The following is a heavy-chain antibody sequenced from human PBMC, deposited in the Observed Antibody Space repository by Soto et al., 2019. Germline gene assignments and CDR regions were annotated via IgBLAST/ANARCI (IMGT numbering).Heavy chain of an antibody. CDR2: ISAYNGNT. CDR1: GYTFTSYG. D-gene: IGHD6-6*01. V-gene: IGHV1-18*04. J-gene: IGHJ6*02. CDR3: ARDLTRQLVFSYYYYYGMDV. Sequence: SVKVSFKASGYTFTSYGISWVRQAPGQGLEWMGWISAYNGNTNYAQKLQGRVTMTTDTSTSTAYMELRSLRSDDTAVYYCARDLTRQLVFSYYYYYGMDVWGQGTTVTVSS.